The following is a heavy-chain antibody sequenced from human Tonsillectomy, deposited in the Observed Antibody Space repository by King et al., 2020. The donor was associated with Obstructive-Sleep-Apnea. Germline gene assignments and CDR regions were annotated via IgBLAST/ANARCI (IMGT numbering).Heavy chain of an antibody. J-gene: IGHJ1*01. CDR1: GFTFSSYA. V-gene: IGHV3-23*04. Sequence: VQLVESGGGLVQPGGSLRLSCAASGFTFSSYAMSWVRQAPGKGLEWVSAISGSGGSTYYADSVKGRFTISRDNSKNTLYLQMNSLRAEDTAVYYCAKDPLNYYDSSGYYPSYEYFQHWGQGTLVTVSS. CDR2: ISGSGGST. D-gene: IGHD3-22*01. CDR3: AKDPLNYYDSSGYYPSYEYFQH.